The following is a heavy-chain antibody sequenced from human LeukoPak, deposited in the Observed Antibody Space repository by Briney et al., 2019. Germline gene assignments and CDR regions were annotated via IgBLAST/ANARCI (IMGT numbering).Heavy chain of an antibody. CDR3: ALRGFSYDVDY. D-gene: IGHD5-18*01. V-gene: IGHV3-66*01. Sequence: GGSLRLSCAASGFTVSSNYMSWVRQAPGKGLEWVSVIYSSGSTYYADSVKGRFTFSRDNSKNTLSLQMNSLRAEDTAVYYCALRGFSYDVDYWGQGSLVTVSS. CDR2: IYSSGST. CDR1: GFTVSSNY. J-gene: IGHJ4*02.